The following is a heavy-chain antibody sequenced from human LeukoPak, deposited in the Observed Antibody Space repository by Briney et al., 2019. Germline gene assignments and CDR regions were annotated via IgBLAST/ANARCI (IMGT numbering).Heavy chain of an antibody. D-gene: IGHD2-8*02. CDR3: ARAEGTDSLNYYGMDV. CDR1: GFTFSSYA. V-gene: IGHV3-23*01. J-gene: IGHJ6*02. Sequence: QPGRSLRLSCAASGFTFSSYAMSWVRQAPGKGLEWVSGIGASGGSTYYADSVKGRFTISRDNSKNTLYMKMSSLRTEDTAVYYCARAEGTDSLNYYGMDVWGQGTTVTVSS. CDR2: IGASGGST.